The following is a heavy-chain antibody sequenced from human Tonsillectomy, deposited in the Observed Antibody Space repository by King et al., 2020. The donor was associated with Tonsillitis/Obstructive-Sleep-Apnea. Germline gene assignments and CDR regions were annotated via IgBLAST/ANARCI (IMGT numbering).Heavy chain of an antibody. CDR3: AREITPDAFDI. J-gene: IGHJ3*02. D-gene: IGHD3-16*01. V-gene: IGHV4-34*12. CDR2: IIHSGST. Sequence: VQLQQWGAGLLKPSETLSLTCAVYGGSFTGYYWSWIRQPPGKGLEWIGEIIHSGSTNYNPSLKSRVTITVDTSKNQLSLKLSSVSAADTAVYYCAREITPDAFDIWGQGTMVTVSS. CDR1: GGSFTGYY.